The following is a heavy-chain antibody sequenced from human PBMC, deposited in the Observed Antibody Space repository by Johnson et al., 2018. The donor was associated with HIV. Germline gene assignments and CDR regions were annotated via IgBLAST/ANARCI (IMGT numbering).Heavy chain of an antibody. CDR3: ARSMTTVTVAFDI. CDR2: ITGSGDT. CDR1: EFTFSNYA. J-gene: IGHJ3*02. V-gene: IGHV3-64*04. Sequence: QVQLVESGGGVVQPGRSLKLSCAASEFTFSNYAMHWVRQAPGKGLEYVSRITGSGDTYYVNSVKGRFTIYRDNSKNTLYLQMNSLRAEDTAVYYCARSMTTVTVAFDIWGQGTMVTVSS. D-gene: IGHD4-17*01.